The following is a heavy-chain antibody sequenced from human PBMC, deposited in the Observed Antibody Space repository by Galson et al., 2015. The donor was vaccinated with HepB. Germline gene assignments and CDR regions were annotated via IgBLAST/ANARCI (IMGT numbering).Heavy chain of an antibody. Sequence: SLRLSCAASGFSFNNYAMSWVRQAPEKGLEWVSGISGGGDAAHYADSVKGRFTISRDNSKNTLYLQMDSLRGEDMAVYFCARGMHGGSWNELDYWGQGTLVTVSS. J-gene: IGHJ4*02. V-gene: IGHV3-23*01. D-gene: IGHD2-15*01. CDR3: ARGMHGGSWNELDY. CDR2: ISGGGDAA. CDR1: GFSFNNYA.